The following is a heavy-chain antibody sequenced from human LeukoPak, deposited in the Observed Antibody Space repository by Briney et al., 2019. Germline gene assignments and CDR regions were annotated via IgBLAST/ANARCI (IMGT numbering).Heavy chain of an antibody. D-gene: IGHD2-15*01. J-gene: IGHJ4*02. Sequence: GGSLRLSCAASGFTFSSYGMHWVRQAPGKGLEWVAFIRYDGSNKYYADSVKGRFTISRDNSKNTLYLQMNCLRAEDTAVYYCATQIVVVVAALDYWGQGTLVTVSS. V-gene: IGHV3-30*02. CDR1: GFTFSSYG. CDR3: ATQIVVVVAALDY. CDR2: IRYDGSNK.